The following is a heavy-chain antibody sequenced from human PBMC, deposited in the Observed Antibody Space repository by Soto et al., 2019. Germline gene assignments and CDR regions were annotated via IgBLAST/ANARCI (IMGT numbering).Heavy chain of an antibody. CDR2: IIPIFGTA. V-gene: IGHV1-69*13. J-gene: IGHJ6*02. D-gene: IGHD4-17*01. CDR3: ARHPNYGGNGIPYYYYGMDV. CDR1: GGTFSSYA. Sequence: SVKVSCKASGGTFSSYAISWVRQAPGQGLEWMGGIIPIFGTANYAQNFQGRVTITADESTSTAYMELSSLRSEDTAMYYCARHPNYGGNGIPYYYYGMDVWGQGTTVTVSS.